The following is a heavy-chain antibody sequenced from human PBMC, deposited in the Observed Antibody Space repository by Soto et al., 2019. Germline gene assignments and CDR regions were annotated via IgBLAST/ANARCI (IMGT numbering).Heavy chain of an antibody. CDR1: GGSFSGYY. CDR3: ARAPRYDFWRGYYTGVGAFDI. V-gene: IGHV4-34*01. J-gene: IGHJ3*02. Sequence: QVQLQQWGAGLLKPSETLSLTCAVYGGSFSGYYWSWIRQPPGKGLEGIGEINHSGSTNYNPSLKSRVTLSVDTSKNQFSLKLSAVTAADTAVYYCARAPRYDFWRGYYTGVGAFDIWGQGTMVTVSS. D-gene: IGHD3-3*01. CDR2: INHSGST.